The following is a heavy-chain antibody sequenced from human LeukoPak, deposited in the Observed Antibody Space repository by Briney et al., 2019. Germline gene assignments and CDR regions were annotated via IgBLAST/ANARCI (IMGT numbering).Heavy chain of an antibody. CDR1: GDSISSYY. V-gene: IGHV4-59*01. CDR2: IYNSETT. Sequence: PSETLSLTCTVSGDSISSYYWSWIRQPPGKGLEWIGYIYNSETTNYNPSLESRVTISVDTSKKQFSLKLSSATAADTAVYYCARVLDLSKRGLDAFDIWGQGTMVTVSS. CDR3: ARVLDLSKRGLDAFDI. J-gene: IGHJ3*02. D-gene: IGHD3-16*01.